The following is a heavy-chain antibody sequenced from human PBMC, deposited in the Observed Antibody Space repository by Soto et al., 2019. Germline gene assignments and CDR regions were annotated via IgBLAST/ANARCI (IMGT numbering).Heavy chain of an antibody. CDR3: ARGDGRGSSGFYYYYGMDV. Sequence: QVQLVQSGAEVKKPGASVKVSCKASGYTFTNYYMHWVRQAPRQGLEWMGIINPSGGSTSYAQKSQGRVTMTSDTSTSTGYMELSSLRSEDTAVYYCARGDGRGSSGFYYYYGMDVWGHGTTVTVSS. J-gene: IGHJ6*02. V-gene: IGHV1-46*01. CDR1: GYTFTNYY. D-gene: IGHD6-25*01. CDR2: INPSGGST.